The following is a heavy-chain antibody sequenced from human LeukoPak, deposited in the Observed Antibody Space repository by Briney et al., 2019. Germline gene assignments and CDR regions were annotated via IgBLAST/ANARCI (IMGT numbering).Heavy chain of an antibody. CDR2: IYYSGST. D-gene: IGHD1-26*01. J-gene: IGHJ4*02. CDR3: ARHPAARHYDY. V-gene: IGHV4-31*03. CDR1: GGSISSGGYY. Sequence: SETLSLTCTVSGGSISSGGYYWSWIRQHPGKGLEWIGYIYYSGSTYYNPSLKSRVTISVDTSKNQFSLKLSSVTAADTAVYYCARHPAARHYDYWGQGTLVTVSS.